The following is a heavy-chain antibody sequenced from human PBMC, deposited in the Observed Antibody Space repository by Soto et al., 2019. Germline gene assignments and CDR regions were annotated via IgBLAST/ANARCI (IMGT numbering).Heavy chain of an antibody. CDR3: ARSMFLAGSPEKWFDP. CDR2: ISSNGGST. V-gene: IGHV3-64*02. Sequence: PVGSLRLSCAASGFTFSSYAMHWVRQAPGKGLEYVSAISSNGGSTYYADSVKGRFTISRDNSKNTLYLQMGSLRAEDMAVYYCARSMFLAGSPEKWFDPWGQGTLVTVSS. CDR1: GFTFSSYA. D-gene: IGHD6-19*01. J-gene: IGHJ5*02.